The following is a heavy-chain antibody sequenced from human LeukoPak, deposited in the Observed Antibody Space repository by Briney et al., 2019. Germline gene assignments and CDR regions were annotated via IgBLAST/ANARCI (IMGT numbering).Heavy chain of an antibody. Sequence: PGRSLRLSCAGSGFTFSNYSFNWVRQAPGTGLEWVSSISKGSGYIYQTDSVKGRFTISRDNAKNSLFLEMNSLRAEDTAVYYCARMFGYSYVAYYYMDVWGKGTTVTVSS. CDR2: ISKGSGYI. J-gene: IGHJ6*03. D-gene: IGHD5-18*01. CDR1: GFTFSNYS. V-gene: IGHV3-21*01. CDR3: ARMFGYSYVAYYYMDV.